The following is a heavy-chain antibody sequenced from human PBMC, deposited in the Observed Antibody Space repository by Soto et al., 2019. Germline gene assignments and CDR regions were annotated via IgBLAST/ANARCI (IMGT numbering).Heavy chain of an antibody. CDR2: VYHTGAT. CDR3: ARGGNRYSNVASGVGGFDY. D-gene: IGHD5-12*01. Sequence: QMHLQESGPGLVKPSETLSLTCTVSGASISSSYWSWIRQSPERGLEWIAYVYHTGATNYNPSLKSRVTISLDKSKGQFSLNLTSLTTADTAVYFCARGGNRYSNVASGVGGFDYWGQGSLVTVSS. V-gene: IGHV4-59*01. CDR1: GASISSSY. J-gene: IGHJ4*02.